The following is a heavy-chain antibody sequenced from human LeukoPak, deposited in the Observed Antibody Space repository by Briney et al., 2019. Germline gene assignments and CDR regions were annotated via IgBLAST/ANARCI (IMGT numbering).Heavy chain of an antibody. CDR2: ISSSGSTI. CDR3: ARDRRYCSGGSCYQNWFDP. D-gene: IGHD2-15*01. Sequence: PGGSLTLSCAASGFTFSDYYMSWIRQAPGKGLEWVSYISSSGSTIYYADSVKGRFTISRDNAKNSLYLQMNSLRAEDTAVYCCARDRRYCSGGSCYQNWFDPGGQGTLVTVSS. V-gene: IGHV3-11*01. J-gene: IGHJ5*02. CDR1: GFTFSDYY.